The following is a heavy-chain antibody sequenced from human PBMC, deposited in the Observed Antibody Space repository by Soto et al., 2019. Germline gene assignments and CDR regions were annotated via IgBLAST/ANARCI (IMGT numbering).Heavy chain of an antibody. J-gene: IGHJ6*02. Sequence: PSETLSLTCTVSGGSITSSYWSWIRRPPGKGLEWIAYIYDTGISGYTPSTSYNPSLKSRGTMSVDTSKSQFSLKFTSVTAADTAVYYCARGEDAFFYYGLDVWGQGITVTVSS. CDR1: GGSITSSY. V-gene: IGHV4-59*13. CDR3: ARGEDAFFYYGLDV. CDR2: IYDTGISGYTPST.